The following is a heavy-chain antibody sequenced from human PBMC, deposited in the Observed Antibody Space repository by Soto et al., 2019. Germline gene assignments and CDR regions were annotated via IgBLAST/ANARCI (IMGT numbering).Heavy chain of an antibody. CDR1: GFTFGDYA. J-gene: IGHJ3*02. CDR3: TTIVAASDAFDI. D-gene: IGHD5-12*01. Sequence: GGSLRLSCTAPGFTFGDYAMSWFRQAPGKGLEWVGFIRSKAYGGTTEYAASVKGRFTISRDDSKSIAYLQMNSLKTEDTAVYYCTTIVAASDAFDIWGQGTMVTVSS. V-gene: IGHV3-49*03. CDR2: IRSKAYGGTT.